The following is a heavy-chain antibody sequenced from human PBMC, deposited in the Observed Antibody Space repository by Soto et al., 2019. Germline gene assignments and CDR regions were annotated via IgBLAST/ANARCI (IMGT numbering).Heavy chain of an antibody. CDR2: ISYDGSNK. CDR3: ARDRPYSSGWQNFDY. J-gene: IGHJ4*02. D-gene: IGHD6-19*01. V-gene: IGHV3-30-3*01. Sequence: QVQLVESGGGVVQPGRSLRLSCAASGFTFSSYAMHWVRQAPGKGLEWVAVISYDGSNKYYADSVKGRFTISRDNSKNTLYLQMNSLRAEDTAVYYCARDRPYSSGWQNFDYWGQGTLVTVSS. CDR1: GFTFSSYA.